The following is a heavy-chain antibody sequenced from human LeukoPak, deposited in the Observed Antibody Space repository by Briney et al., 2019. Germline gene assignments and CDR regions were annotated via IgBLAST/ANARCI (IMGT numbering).Heavy chain of an antibody. CDR3: ARDQSPSLRGYSSWGNAFDI. Sequence: GASVKISCKASGYTFTSYYMHWVRQAPGQGLEWMGIINPSGGSTSYAQKFQGRVTMTRDMSTSTVYMELSSLRSEDTAVYYCARDQSPSLRGYSSWGNAFDIWGQGTMVTVSS. CDR1: GYTFTSYY. J-gene: IGHJ3*02. CDR2: INPSGGST. V-gene: IGHV1-46*01. D-gene: IGHD5-18*01.